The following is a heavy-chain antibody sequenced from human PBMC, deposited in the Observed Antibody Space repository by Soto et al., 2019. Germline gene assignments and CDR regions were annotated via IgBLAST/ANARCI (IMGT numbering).Heavy chain of an antibody. CDR3: VRHVGAXGSYSYAV. Sequence: PSETLSLTCTVTGASVINDYWNWIRQPPGKGLEWIGFVYDSGSTSYNSSLKSRLTISVDTSKNQFSLKLSSVTAADTAVYYCVRHVGAXGSYSYAVWGQGTMVTVS. J-gene: IGHJ3*01. CDR2: VYDSGST. D-gene: IGHD1-26*01. V-gene: IGHV4-59*02. CDR1: GASVINDY.